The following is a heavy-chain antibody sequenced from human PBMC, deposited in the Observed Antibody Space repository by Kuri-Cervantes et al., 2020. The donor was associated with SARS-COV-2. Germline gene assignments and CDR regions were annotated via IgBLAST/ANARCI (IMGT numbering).Heavy chain of an antibody. CDR1: GDSVTNSHYS. Sequence: SETLSLTCTVSGDSVTNSHYSWSWIRQPPGKGLEWIGYIYYSGSTNYNPSLQNRVSILIDTSKNQFSLRLTSVTAADTAVYYCARDTSAYQNYYYYYGMDVWGQGTTVTVSS. CDR2: IYYSGST. V-gene: IGHV4-61*01. CDR3: ARDTSAYQNYYYYYGMDV. D-gene: IGHD2-2*01. J-gene: IGHJ6*02.